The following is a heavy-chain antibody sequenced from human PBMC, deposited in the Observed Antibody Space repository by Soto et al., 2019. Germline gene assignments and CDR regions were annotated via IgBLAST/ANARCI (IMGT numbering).Heavy chain of an antibody. Sequence: ASVKVSCKASGYTFTAYYMHWVRQAPGQGLGWMGWVNPGNGTTSFAQKFQGRVTMTRDTSISTAYMELSGLRSDDTAMYYCARDTYANFDYWGQGTLVTVSS. CDR2: VNPGNGTT. CDR3: ARDTYANFDY. J-gene: IGHJ4*02. CDR1: GYTFTAYY. V-gene: IGHV1-2*02. D-gene: IGHD2-8*01.